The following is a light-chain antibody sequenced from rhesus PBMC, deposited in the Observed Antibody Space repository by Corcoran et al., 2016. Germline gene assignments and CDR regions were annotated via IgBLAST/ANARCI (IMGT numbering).Light chain of an antibody. CDR2: GAS. V-gene: IGKV1-25*01. Sequence: ASVGVRVTITCRPSQGISSYLAWYQQKPGKAPKLLIYGASTLQSGVPSRFSGSGSGTDCTLTISSLQPEDFATYYCQQHNSYPRTFGQGTKVEIK. CDR3: QQHNSYPRT. J-gene: IGKJ1*01. CDR1: QGISSY.